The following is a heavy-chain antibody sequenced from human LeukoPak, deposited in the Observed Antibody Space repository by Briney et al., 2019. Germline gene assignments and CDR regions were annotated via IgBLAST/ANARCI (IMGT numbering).Heavy chain of an antibody. V-gene: IGHV4-59*01. CDR3: ARGALLWFGDRMEYYFDY. J-gene: IGHJ4*02. CDR2: IYYSGNT. D-gene: IGHD3-10*01. CDR1: SGSITNYY. Sequence: SETLSLTCTVSSGSITNYYWSWIRQPPGKGLEWIGFIYYSGNTNYNPSLKSRVTISVDTSKNQFSLKLSSMTAADTAVYYCARGALLWFGDRMEYYFDYWGQGTLVTVPS.